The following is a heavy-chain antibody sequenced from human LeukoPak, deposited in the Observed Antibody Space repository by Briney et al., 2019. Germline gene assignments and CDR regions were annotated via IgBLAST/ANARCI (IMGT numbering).Heavy chain of an antibody. CDR1: GGSFSGYY. CDR3: ARGGYYYYYMDV. V-gene: IGHV4-34*01. J-gene: IGHJ6*03. Sequence: SETLSLTCAVYGGSFSGYYWSWIRQPPGKGLEWIGEINHSGSTNYNPSLKSRVTTSVDTSKNQFSLKLSSVTAADTAVYYCARGGYYYYYMDVWGKGTTVTVSS. CDR2: INHSGST.